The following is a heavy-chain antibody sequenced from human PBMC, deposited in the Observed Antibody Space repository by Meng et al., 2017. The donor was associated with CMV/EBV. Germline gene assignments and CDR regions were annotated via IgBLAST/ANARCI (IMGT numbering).Heavy chain of an antibody. CDR2: IDSSGA. J-gene: IGHJ5*02. D-gene: IGHD5-24*01. Sequence: GESPKISCAASGFTFSSYAMSWVRQTPGKGLEWVSTIDSSGAYIADSVKGRFTVSRDNFKNTLDLQMNSLRVEDAATYYCAKLMGNTRVDHWGQGTQVTVSS. V-gene: IGHV3-23*05. CDR1: GFTFSSYA. CDR3: AKLMGNTRVDH.